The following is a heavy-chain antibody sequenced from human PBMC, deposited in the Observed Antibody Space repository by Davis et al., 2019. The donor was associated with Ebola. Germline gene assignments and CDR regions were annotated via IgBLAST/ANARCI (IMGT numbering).Heavy chain of an antibody. V-gene: IGHV3-23*01. D-gene: IGHD3-10*01. J-gene: IGHJ6*03. CDR2: ISGSGGST. CDR1: GFTFSSYA. Sequence: GESLKISCAASGFTFSSYAMSWVRQAPGKGLEWVSAISGSGGSTYYADSVKGRFTISRDNSKNTLYLQMNSLRAEDTAVYYCAKAVRPLAPAGYYYYMDVWGKGTTVTVSS. CDR3: AKAVRPLAPAGYYYYMDV.